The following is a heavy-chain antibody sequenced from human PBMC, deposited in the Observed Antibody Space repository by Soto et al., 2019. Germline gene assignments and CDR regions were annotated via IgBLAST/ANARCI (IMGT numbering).Heavy chain of an antibody. CDR1: GFTFTSSA. D-gene: IGHD3-3*01. Sequence: SVKVSCKASGFTFTSSAVQWVRQARGQRLEWIGWIVVGSGNTNYAQKFQERVTITRDMSTSTAYMELSSLRSEDTAVYYCAADLSDYDFWSGYYRYYYYGMDVWGQGTTVTVSS. V-gene: IGHV1-58*01. J-gene: IGHJ6*02. CDR3: AADLSDYDFWSGYYRYYYYGMDV. CDR2: IVVGSGNT.